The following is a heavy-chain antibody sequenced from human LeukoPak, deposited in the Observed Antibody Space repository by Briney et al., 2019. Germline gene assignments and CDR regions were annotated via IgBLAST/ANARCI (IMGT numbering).Heavy chain of an antibody. CDR1: GFAFNKYG. V-gene: IGHV3-33*01. Sequence: PVRSLRLPCAASGFAFNKYGMHWVRQAPGKGLGWVAVIWHDGRNKYYADSVKGRFTVSRDDSKNTLYLELNSLRDEDTAVYYCARDRGSDDPIDYWGQGTLVTVSS. D-gene: IGHD2-15*01. J-gene: IGHJ4*02. CDR2: IWHDGRNK. CDR3: ARDRGSDDPIDY.